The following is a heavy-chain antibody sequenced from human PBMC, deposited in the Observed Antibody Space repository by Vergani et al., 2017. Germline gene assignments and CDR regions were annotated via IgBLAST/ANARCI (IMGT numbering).Heavy chain of an antibody. J-gene: IGHJ3*02. Sequence: QVQLQQWGAGLLKPSETLSLTCAVYGGSFSGYYWSWIRQPPGKGLEWIGEINHSGSTNYNPSLKSRVTISVDTSKNQFSLKLSSVTAADTAVYYCARCYGWGDAFDIWGQGTMVTVSS. V-gene: IGHV4-34*01. D-gene: IGHD3-16*01. CDR1: GGSFSGYY. CDR2: INHSGST. CDR3: ARCYGWGDAFDI.